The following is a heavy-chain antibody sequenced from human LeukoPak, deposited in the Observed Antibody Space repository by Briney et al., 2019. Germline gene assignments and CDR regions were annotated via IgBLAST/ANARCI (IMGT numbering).Heavy chain of an antibody. CDR2: IYYSGST. J-gene: IGHJ4*02. Sequence: SETLSLTCAVYGGSFSGYYWSWIRQPPGKGLEWIGSIYYSGSTYYNPSLKSRVTISVDTSKNQFSLKLSSVTAADTAVYYCARALLISSGWYQPFGYWGQGTLVTVSS. D-gene: IGHD6-19*01. CDR1: GGSFSGYY. V-gene: IGHV4-34*01. CDR3: ARALLISSGWYQPFGY.